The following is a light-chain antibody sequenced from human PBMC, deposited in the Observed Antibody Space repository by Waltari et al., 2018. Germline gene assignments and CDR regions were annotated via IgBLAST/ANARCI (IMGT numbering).Light chain of an antibody. CDR3: SSYAGDNRLI. Sequence: QSALTQPASVSGSPGQSITISCTGTSNDVGYFDLVSWYQQHPGKAPKLLIYQVTKLPSEISYLFSGSKSGSTASLTISGLQSEDEADYYCSSYAGDNRLIFGGGTKVTVL. CDR2: QVT. J-gene: IGLJ2*01. V-gene: IGLV2-23*02. CDR1: SNDVGYFDL.